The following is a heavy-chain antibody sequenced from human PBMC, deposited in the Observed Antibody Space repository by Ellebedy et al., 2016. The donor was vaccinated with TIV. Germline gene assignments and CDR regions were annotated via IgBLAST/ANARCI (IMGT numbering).Heavy chain of an antibody. V-gene: IGHV1-2*02. J-gene: IGHJ4*02. D-gene: IGHD1-7*01. Sequence: GESLKISXKGSGYTFTSYYIHWVRQAPGQGLQWMGWMNPKSGGTRYAEKFQGRVTLTRDTSISTAYMELSRLRSDDTAVYYCAQGSDPELLVNYWGQGTLVTVSS. CDR3: AQGSDPELLVNY. CDR2: MNPKSGGT. CDR1: GYTFTSYY.